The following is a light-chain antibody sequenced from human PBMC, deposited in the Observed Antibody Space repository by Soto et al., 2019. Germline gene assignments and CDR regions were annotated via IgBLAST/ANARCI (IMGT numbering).Light chain of an antibody. J-gene: IGKJ1*01. CDR2: DAS. CDR1: QNVNIY. V-gene: IGKV3-11*01. Sequence: EIVLTQSPATLSLSPGERASLSCRASQNVNIYLAWYQKKPGQAPRLLIYDASKRATGIPARFSGSGSGTDFTLTISSLEPEDFAVYYCHQRDTWPWAFGQGTNVEIK. CDR3: HQRDTWPWA.